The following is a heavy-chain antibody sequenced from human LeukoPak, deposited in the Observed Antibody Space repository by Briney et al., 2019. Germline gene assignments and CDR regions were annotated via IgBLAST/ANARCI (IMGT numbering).Heavy chain of an antibody. CDR3: AELGITIIGGV. D-gene: IGHD3-10*02. Sequence: GGSLRLSCAASGFTFSSYEMSWVRQAPGKGLEWVSYISSSGSTIYYADSVKGRFTISRDNAKNSLYLQMNSLRAEDTAVYYCAELGITIIGGVWGKGTTVTISS. J-gene: IGHJ6*04. CDR2: ISSSGSTI. CDR1: GFTFSSYE. V-gene: IGHV3-48*03.